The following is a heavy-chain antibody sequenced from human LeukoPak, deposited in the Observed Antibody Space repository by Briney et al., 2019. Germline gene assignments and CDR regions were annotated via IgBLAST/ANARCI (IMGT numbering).Heavy chain of an antibody. CDR2: INPSGGST. V-gene: IGHV1-46*01. CDR3: ARTDSSSSPDY. D-gene: IGHD6-13*01. J-gene: IGHJ4*02. CDR1: VYTFTSYY. Sequence: GASVKVSCKASVYTFTSYYMHWVRQAPGQGLEWMGIINPSGGSTSYAQKFQGRVTMTRDTSISTAYMELSRLRSDDTAVYYCARTDSSSSPDYWGQGTLVTVSS.